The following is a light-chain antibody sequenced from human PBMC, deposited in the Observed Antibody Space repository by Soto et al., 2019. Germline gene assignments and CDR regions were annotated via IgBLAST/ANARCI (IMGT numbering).Light chain of an antibody. V-gene: IGKV2-30*01. CDR2: KVS. CDR1: QSLEYSDGNTY. J-gene: IGKJ1*01. Sequence: DVVMTQSPLSLPVTLGQPASISCRSSQSLEYSDGNTYLNWFHQRPGQSPRRLIYKVSNRDSGVPDRFSGSGSGTDFTLKISSVEAEDVGIYYCMQNTHWPPRTFRQGTKVEIK. CDR3: MQNTHWPPRT.